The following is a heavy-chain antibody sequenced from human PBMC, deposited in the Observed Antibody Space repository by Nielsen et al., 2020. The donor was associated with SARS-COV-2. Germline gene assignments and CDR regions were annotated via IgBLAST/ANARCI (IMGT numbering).Heavy chain of an antibody. CDR3: AKRSTRKSTVTTNYYYGMGV. D-gene: IGHD4-17*01. J-gene: IGHJ6*02. Sequence: WVRQAPGQRLEWMGWINAGNGNTKYSQKFQGRVTITADESTSTAYMELSSLRSEDTAVYYCAKRSTRKSTVTTNYYYGMGVWGQGTTVTVSS. V-gene: IGHV1-3*01. CDR2: INAGNGNT.